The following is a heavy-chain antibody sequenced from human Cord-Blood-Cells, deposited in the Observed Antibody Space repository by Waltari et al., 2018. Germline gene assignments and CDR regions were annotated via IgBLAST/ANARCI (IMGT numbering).Heavy chain of an antibody. CDR3: ARTLDYSNYQPPFDY. D-gene: IGHD4-4*01. V-gene: IGHV4-28*01. CDR2: IYYSGST. J-gene: IGHJ4*02. Sequence: QVQLQESGPGLVKPSDTLSLTCAVSGYSISSSNWWGWTRQPPGKGLEWIGYIYYSGSTYYNPSLKSRVTMSVDTSKNQFSLKLSSVTAVDTAVYYCARTLDYSNYQPPFDYWGQGTLVTVSS. CDR1: GYSISSSNW.